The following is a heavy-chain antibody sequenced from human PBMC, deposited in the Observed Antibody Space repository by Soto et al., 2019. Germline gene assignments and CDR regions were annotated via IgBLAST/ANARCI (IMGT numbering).Heavy chain of an antibody. CDR2: IYYSGST. CDR3: AGRYGYYLDY. CDR1: GGSISSYY. D-gene: IGHD2-15*01. Sequence: SETLSLTCTVSGGSISSYYWSWIRQPPGKGLEWIGYIYYSGSTNYNPSLKSRVTISVDTSKNQLSLKLSSVTAADTAVYYCAGRYGYYLDYWGRGPLVTVSS. J-gene: IGHJ4*02. V-gene: IGHV4-59*08.